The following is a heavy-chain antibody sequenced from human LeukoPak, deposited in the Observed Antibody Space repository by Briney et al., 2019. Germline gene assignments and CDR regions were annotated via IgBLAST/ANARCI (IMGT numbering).Heavy chain of an antibody. CDR1: GGTFSSYA. D-gene: IGHD3-22*01. V-gene: IGHV1-69*05. Sequence: SVKVSCKASGGTFSSYAISWVRQAPGQGLEWMGGIIPIFGAANYAQKFQGRVTMTRDTSTSTVYMELSSLRSEDTAVYYCARDLSSGAGIVEDWGQGTLVTVSS. CDR3: ARDLSSGAGIVED. CDR2: IIPIFGAA. J-gene: IGHJ4*02.